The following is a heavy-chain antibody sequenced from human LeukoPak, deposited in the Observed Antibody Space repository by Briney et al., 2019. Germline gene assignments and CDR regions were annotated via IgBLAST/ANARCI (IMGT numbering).Heavy chain of an antibody. D-gene: IGHD1-7*01. V-gene: IGHV3-48*04. J-gene: IGHJ4*02. CDR2: ISSSSTTI. CDR3: AREDDWNYEDY. CDR1: GITLSSYS. Sequence: GGSLRLSCAASGITLSSYSMNWVRQAPGKGLEWISYISSSSTTIYYADSVRGRFTISRDNAKNSLYLQMNSLRAEDTAIYYCAREDDWNYEDYWGQGTLVTVSS.